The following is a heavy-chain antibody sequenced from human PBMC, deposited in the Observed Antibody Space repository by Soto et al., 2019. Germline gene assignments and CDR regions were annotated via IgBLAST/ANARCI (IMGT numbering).Heavy chain of an antibody. D-gene: IGHD2-2*01. V-gene: IGHV2-5*02. J-gene: IGHJ5*02. CDR3: VHRPYQPLLYRAFYFDP. CDR2: LYWDGDK. Sequence: SGPTLVNPTQTPTLTCTFSGFSLSTSGVGVGWIRQPPGKALEWLGLLYWDGDKRYSPSLKTRLTITKDTSKNQVVLTMTNVDPVDTATYYCVHRPYQPLLYRAFYFDPWGQGTLVTVSS. CDR1: GFSLSTSGVG.